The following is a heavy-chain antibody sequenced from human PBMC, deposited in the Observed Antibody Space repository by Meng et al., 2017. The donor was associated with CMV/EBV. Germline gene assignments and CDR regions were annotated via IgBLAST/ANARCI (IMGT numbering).Heavy chain of an antibody. CDR3: TRHDGFVISGITGTHYYYGMDV. V-gene: IGHV3-73*01. CDR1: GFTFSGSA. Sequence: GESLKISCAASGFTFSGSAMHWVRQASGKGLEWVGRIRSKANSYATAYAASVKGRFTISRDDSKNTAYLQMNSLKTEDTAVYYCTRHDGFVISGITGTHYYYGMDVWGQGTTVTVS. CDR2: IRSKANSYAT. D-gene: IGHD1-7*01. J-gene: IGHJ6*02.